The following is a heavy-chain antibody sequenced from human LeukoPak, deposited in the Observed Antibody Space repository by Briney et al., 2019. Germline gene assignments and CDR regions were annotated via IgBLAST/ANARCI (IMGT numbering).Heavy chain of an antibody. CDR1: GFTFSSYS. V-gene: IGHV3-21*01. D-gene: IGHD4-17*01. CDR3: ARVGMTTVTSVDY. J-gene: IGHJ4*02. Sequence: GGSLRLSCAASGFTFSSYSMNRVRQAPGKGLEWVSSISSSSSYIYYADSVKGRFTISRDNAKNSLYLQMNSLRAEDTAVYYCARVGMTTVTSVDYWGQGTLVTVSS. CDR2: ISSSSSYI.